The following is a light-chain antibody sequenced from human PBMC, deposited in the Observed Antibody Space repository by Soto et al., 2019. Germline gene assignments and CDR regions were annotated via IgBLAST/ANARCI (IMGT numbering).Light chain of an antibody. CDR2: EVS. V-gene: IGLV2-8*01. CDR3: TSYAGDNNYNYV. J-gene: IGLJ1*01. Sequence: QSALTQPPSASGSPGQSVTISCTGTSSDVGGYNYVSWYQQHPGKAPKLMIYEVSKRPSGVPDRFSGSKSGNTASLTGSGLQAEDEADYYCTSYAGDNNYNYVFGPGTKVTVL. CDR1: SSDVGGYNY.